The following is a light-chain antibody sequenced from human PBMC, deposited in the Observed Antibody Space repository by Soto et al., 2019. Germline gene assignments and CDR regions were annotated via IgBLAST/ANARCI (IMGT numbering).Light chain of an antibody. CDR2: EAS. CDR3: YSYGGGYYV. J-gene: IGLJ1*01. Sequence: QSALTQPASVSGSPGQSITISCTGTTIDVGSYSLVSWYQHHPGKAPQLMIYEASKRPSGVSNRFSGSKSGNTASLTISGLQAEDEADYYCYSYGGGYYVFGTGTKVTVL. V-gene: IGLV2-23*01. CDR1: TIDVGSYSL.